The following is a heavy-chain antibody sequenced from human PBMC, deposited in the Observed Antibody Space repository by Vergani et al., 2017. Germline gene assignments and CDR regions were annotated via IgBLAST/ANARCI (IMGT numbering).Heavy chain of an antibody. Sequence: QVQLVQSGAEVKKPGASVKVSCKASGYTFTSYDINWVRQATGQGLEWMGWMNPNSGNTGYAQKFQGRVTMTRNTSISTAYMELSRLRSEDTAVYYCARGPEYYDYVWGSYRSQGVNWFDPWGQGTLVTVSS. CDR2: MNPNSGNT. CDR3: ARGPEYYDYVWGSYRSQGVNWFDP. V-gene: IGHV1-8*02. D-gene: IGHD3-16*02. CDR1: GYTFTSYD. J-gene: IGHJ5*02.